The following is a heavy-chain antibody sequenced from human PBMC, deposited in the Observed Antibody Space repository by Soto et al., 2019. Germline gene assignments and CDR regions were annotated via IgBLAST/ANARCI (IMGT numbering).Heavy chain of an antibody. CDR1: GFAFSTYA. D-gene: IGHD2-21*01. CDR3: AKDAVYKDGLWLMDQ. Sequence: GGSLRLSCAASGFAFSTYAMTWVRQAPGKGLEWVSVISGSGGSSYYAASVKGRFTISRDNSKNTVYLQMNGLRAEDTAVYFCAKDAVYKDGLWLMDQWGQGTQVTVSS. J-gene: IGHJ4*02. V-gene: IGHV3-23*01. CDR2: ISGSGGSS.